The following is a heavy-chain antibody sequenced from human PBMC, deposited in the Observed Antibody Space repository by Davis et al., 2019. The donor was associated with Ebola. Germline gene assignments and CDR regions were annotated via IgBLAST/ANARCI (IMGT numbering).Heavy chain of an antibody. CDR2: IYPGDSDT. CDR3: TRVLYTSGWPNWFDP. J-gene: IGHJ5*02. CDR1: GYSFISYW. D-gene: IGHD6-19*01. V-gene: IGHV5-51*01. Sequence: PGGSLRLSCKGSGYSFISYWIAWVRQMPGKGLEWMGLIYPGDSDTRYSPSFQGQVTISADKSISTAYLQWSSLKASDTAMYYCTRVLYTSGWPNWFDPWGQGTLVTVSS.